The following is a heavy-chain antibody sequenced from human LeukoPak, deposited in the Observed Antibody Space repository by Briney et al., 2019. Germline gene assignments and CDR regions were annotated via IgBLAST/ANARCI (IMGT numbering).Heavy chain of an antibody. CDR1: GYTFTSYY. V-gene: IGHV1-46*03. J-gene: IGHJ6*02. CDR3: ARYCGGDCYSSYYYYYGMDV. Sequence: ASVKVSCKASGYTFTSYYMHWVRQAPGQGLEWMGIINPSGGSTSYAQKFQGRVTMTRDTSTSTVYMELSSLRSEDTAVYYCARYCGGDCYSSYYYYYGMDVWGQGTTVTVSS. CDR2: INPSGGST. D-gene: IGHD2-21*02.